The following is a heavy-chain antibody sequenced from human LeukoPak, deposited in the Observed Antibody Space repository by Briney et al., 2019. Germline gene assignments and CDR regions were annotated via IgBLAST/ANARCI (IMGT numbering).Heavy chain of an antibody. CDR2: INHSGST. CDR1: GGSFSGYY. V-gene: IGHV4-34*01. Sequence: SETLSLTCAVYGGSFSGYYWSWLRQPPGKGLEWLGEINHSGSTNYNPSLKSRVTISVDTSKNQFSLKLSSVTAANTAVYYCARADIVLMVSASGTYYFDYWGQGTLVTVSS. CDR3: ARADIVLMVSASGTYYFDY. J-gene: IGHJ4*02. D-gene: IGHD2-8*01.